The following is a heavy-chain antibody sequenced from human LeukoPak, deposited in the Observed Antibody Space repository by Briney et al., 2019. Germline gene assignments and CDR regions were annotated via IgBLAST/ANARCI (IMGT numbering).Heavy chain of an antibody. D-gene: IGHD2-8*01. CDR2: MNPNSGNT. CDR1: GYTFTSYD. Sequence: ASVKVSCKASGYTFTSYDINWVRQATGQGLEWMGWMNPNSGNTGYAQKFQGRVTITRNTSISTAYMELSSLRSEDTAVYYCAREGGYCTNGVCYVDPNDAFDIWGQGTMVTVSS. V-gene: IGHV1-8*03. CDR3: AREGGYCTNGVCYVDPNDAFDI. J-gene: IGHJ3*02.